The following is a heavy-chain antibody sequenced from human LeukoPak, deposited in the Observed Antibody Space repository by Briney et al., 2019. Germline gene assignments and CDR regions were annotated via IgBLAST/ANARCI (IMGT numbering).Heavy chain of an antibody. CDR2: IRKKPNSYTT. CDR1: GFTFSDHF. J-gene: IGHJ3*01. D-gene: IGHD1-20*01. V-gene: IGHV3-72*01. CDR3: ARVSAITGATDALDF. Sequence: GGSLRLSSAASGFTFSDHFMDWVRQAPGKGLEWVGLIRKKPNSYTTGYAASVKGRFTFSRDDSKNSLYLQMNSLETEDTAVYYCARVSAITGATDALDFWGQGTMVTVSS.